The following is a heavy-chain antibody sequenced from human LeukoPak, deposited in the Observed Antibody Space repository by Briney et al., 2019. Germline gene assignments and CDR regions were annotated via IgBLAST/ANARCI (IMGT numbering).Heavy chain of an antibody. V-gene: IGHV3-23*01. J-gene: IGHJ4*02. Sequence: GGSLRLSCAASGFTFNTYAMSWVRQAPGKGLGWVSAISGSSGNTYYADSVKGRFTFSRDNSKNTLYLQMNSLKAEDTAVYYCARSPQEIFDFWGQGTLVTVSS. CDR1: GFTFNTYA. CDR2: ISGSSGNT. CDR3: ARSPQEIFDF.